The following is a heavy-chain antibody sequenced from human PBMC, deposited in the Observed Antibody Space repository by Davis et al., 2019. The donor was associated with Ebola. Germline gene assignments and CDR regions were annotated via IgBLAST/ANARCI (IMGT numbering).Heavy chain of an antibody. CDR3: ARGPSLRGHDY. Sequence: MPSETLSLTCTVSGGSISSGGYYWSWIRQPPGKGLEWIGEINHSGSTNYNPSLKSRVTISVDTSKNQFSLKLSSVTAADTAVYYCARGPSLRGHDYWGQGTLVTVSS. J-gene: IGHJ4*02. V-gene: IGHV4-39*07. CDR2: INHSGST. D-gene: IGHD3-10*01. CDR1: GGSISSGGYY.